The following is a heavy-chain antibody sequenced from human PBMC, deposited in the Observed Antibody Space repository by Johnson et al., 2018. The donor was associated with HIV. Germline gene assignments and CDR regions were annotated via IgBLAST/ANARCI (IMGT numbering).Heavy chain of an antibody. J-gene: IGHJ3*02. Sequence: VQLVESGGGLVQPGRSLRLSCAASGFIFSSSWIHWVRQAPGKGLVWVSRSNSDGSRTNYADSVKGRFTISRDKAKNPLHLQMNSLRAEDTAVYYCARERPHDSVWGSYRYSPPDALDIWGQGTMVTVSS. V-gene: IGHV3-74*01. CDR2: SNSDGSRT. CDR3: ARERPHDSVWGSYRYSPPDALDI. D-gene: IGHD3-16*02. CDR1: GFIFSSSW.